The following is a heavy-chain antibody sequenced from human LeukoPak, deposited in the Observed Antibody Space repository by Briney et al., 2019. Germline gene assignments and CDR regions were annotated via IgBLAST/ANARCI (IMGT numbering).Heavy chain of an antibody. CDR3: AELGITMIGGV. CDR2: IDWDGDNT. J-gene: IGHJ6*04. Sequence: GGSLRLSCAASGFTFDNYMMHWVRQAPGKGLEWVSLIDWDGDNTYYADSVKGRFTISRDNAKNSLYLQMNSLRAEDTAVYYCAELGITMIGGVWGKGTTVTISS. V-gene: IGHV3-43*01. D-gene: IGHD3-10*02. CDR1: GFTFDNYM.